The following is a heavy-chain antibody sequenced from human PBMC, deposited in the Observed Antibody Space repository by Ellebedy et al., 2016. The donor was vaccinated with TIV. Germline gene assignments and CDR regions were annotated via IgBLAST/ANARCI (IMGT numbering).Heavy chain of an antibody. CDR1: GFTFSSYA. V-gene: IGHV3-23*01. CDR2: IFAGGGST. Sequence: PGGSLRLSCAASGFTFSSYAMAWVRQTPGKGLEWVSGIFAGGGSTYYADSVEGRFTISRDNSKNTLYLQMNSLRAKDTAVYYCAKGRGGGSDTSAPRYYFDYWGLGTLVTVSS. J-gene: IGHJ4*02. CDR3: AKGRGGGSDTSAPRYYFDY. D-gene: IGHD3-22*01.